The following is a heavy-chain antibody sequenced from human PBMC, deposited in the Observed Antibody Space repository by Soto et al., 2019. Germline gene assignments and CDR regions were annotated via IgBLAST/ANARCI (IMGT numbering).Heavy chain of an antibody. Sequence: QVQLVESGGGVVQPGRSLRLSCAASGFTFSSYGMHWVRQAPGKGLEWVALIWYDGSNKYYADSVKGRFTISRDNSKNTLYLQMNSLRAEDTAVYCCARDQGAYAEYFQHWGQGTLVTVSS. J-gene: IGHJ1*01. CDR1: GFTFSSYG. D-gene: IGHD1-26*01. V-gene: IGHV3-33*01. CDR3: ARDQGAYAEYFQH. CDR2: IWYDGSNK.